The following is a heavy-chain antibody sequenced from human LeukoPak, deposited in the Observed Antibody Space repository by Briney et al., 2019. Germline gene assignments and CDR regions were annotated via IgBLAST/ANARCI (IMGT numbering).Heavy chain of an antibody. D-gene: IGHD3-22*01. CDR2: IYHSGST. V-gene: IGHV4-4*02. CDR3: ARGYDSTGYGVGEANWFDP. CDR1: GGSISSSNW. Sequence: PSETLSLTCAVSGGSISSSNWWSWVRQPPGKGLEWIGSIYHSGSTYYNPSLKSRVTMSIDTSKNQFSLMLYSVTAADTALYYCARGYDSTGYGVGEANWFDPWGQGTLVTVSS. J-gene: IGHJ5*02.